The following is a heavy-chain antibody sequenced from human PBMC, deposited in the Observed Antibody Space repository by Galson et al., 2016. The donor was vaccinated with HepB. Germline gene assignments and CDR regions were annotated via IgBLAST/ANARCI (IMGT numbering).Heavy chain of an antibody. CDR1: GGSISSRSYY. J-gene: IGHJ4*02. D-gene: IGHD4-17*01. CDR2: IYYSGST. Sequence: ETLSLTCTVSGGSISSRSYYWGWIRQPPGKGLEWIGSIYYSGSTYYNPSLKSRVTLSVDTSKNQFSLKLSSVTAADTAVYLCARHRTDGDYFDFWGQGTVVTVSS. V-gene: IGHV4-39*01. CDR3: ARHRTDGDYFDF.